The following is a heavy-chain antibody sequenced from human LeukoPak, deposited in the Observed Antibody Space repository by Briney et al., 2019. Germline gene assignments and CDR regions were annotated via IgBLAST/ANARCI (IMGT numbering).Heavy chain of an antibody. CDR3: TRAHYYDSSGYHYDGDY. CDR2: IRGKVYGGTT. Sequence: GGSLRLSCTTSGFTFGDYALNWFRQAPGKGLEWVGFIRGKVYGGTTEYAASVKGRFTISRDGAKSTAYLQVNSLRTEDTAAYYCTRAHYYDSSGYHYDGDYWGQGTLVTVSS. J-gene: IGHJ4*02. CDR1: GFTFGDYA. V-gene: IGHV3-49*01. D-gene: IGHD3-22*01.